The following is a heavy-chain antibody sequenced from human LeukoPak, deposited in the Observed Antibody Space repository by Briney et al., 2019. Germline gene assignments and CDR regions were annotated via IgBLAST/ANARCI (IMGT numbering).Heavy chain of an antibody. CDR2: IWFDGSNK. Sequence: QPGRSLRLSCAASGFTFSNYGMHWVRQAAGKGLEWVAVIWFDGSNKYYADSVKGRFTISRDNSKNTLYLQMNSLRAEDTAVYYCARYVITVTNFDYWGQGTLVTVSS. V-gene: IGHV3-33*01. CDR3: ARYVITVTNFDY. CDR1: GFTFSNYG. D-gene: IGHD4-17*01. J-gene: IGHJ4*02.